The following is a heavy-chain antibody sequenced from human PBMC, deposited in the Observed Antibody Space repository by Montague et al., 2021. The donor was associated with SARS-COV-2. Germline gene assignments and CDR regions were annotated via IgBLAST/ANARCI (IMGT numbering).Heavy chain of an antibody. D-gene: IGHD4-11*01. Sequence: SETLSLTCAVYGESFSGFFWSWIRQPPGKGLEWIAEINDRGVTNYNYNPSLGSRVTISADTSKNQFSRKLRSVTAADTAVYYCARWDPQTLTVISLRGKSANDYWGQGTLVTVSS. J-gene: IGHJ4*02. CDR2: INDRGVTNY. CDR1: GESFSGFF. V-gene: IGHV4-34*01. CDR3: ARWDPQTLTVISLRGKSANDY.